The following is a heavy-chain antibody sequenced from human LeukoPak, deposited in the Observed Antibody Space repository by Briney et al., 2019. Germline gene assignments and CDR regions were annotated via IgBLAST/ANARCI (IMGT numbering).Heavy chain of an antibody. V-gene: IGHV4-30-4*01. CDR3: ARDYYDSRGEAFDI. Sequence: SQTLSLTCTVSGGSISSGDYYWSWIRQPPGKGLEWIGYIFYSGSTYYNPSLESRVTISVDTSKNQFSLKLSSVTAADTAVYYCARDYYDSRGEAFDIWGLGTMVTVSS. CDR1: GGSISSGDYY. J-gene: IGHJ3*02. D-gene: IGHD3-22*01. CDR2: IFYSGST.